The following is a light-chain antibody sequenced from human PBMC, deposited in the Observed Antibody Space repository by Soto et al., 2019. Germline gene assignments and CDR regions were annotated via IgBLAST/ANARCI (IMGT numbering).Light chain of an antibody. V-gene: IGLV2-14*01. CDR3: HSYTSSSTRV. CDR2: EVT. CDR1: SSDIGGYNY. J-gene: IGLJ2*01. Sequence: QSVLTQPASVSGSPGQSITISCTGTSSDIGGYNYVSWYQHHPGKAPKLLIYEVTNRPSGVSNRFSGSKSGNTASLTISGLQSEDGAVYYCHSYTSSSTRVFGGGTQLTVL.